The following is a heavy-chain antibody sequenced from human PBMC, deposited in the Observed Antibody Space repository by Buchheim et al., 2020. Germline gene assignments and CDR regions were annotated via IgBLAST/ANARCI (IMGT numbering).Heavy chain of an antibody. CDR3: AKDLVLDF. CDR2: ISASGANT. CDR1: GFTFRVSV. Sequence: EVRLLESGGGLIQPGGSLGLSCAAYGFTFRVSVMSWVRQAPGKGLEWVAGISASGANTYYADSVKGRFTISRDNYKNTMYLQMNSLRGDDTAVYYCAKDLVLDFWGQGTL. J-gene: IGHJ4*02. D-gene: IGHD3-10*01. V-gene: IGHV3-23*01.